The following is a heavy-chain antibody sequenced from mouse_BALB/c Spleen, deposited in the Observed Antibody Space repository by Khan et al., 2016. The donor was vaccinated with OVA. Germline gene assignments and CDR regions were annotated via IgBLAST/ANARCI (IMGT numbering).Heavy chain of an antibody. CDR2: INYSGST. CDR1: GYSITSDYA. J-gene: IGHJ4*01. D-gene: IGHD2-3*01. CDR3: ARDGSRYNYAMDY. Sequence: EVQLQESGPGLVKPSQSLSLTCTVTGYSITSDYAWNWIRQFPGNKLEWMGYINYSGSTNYNPALKSRISITQTTSKNQFFLKLNSVTTADTATYYCARDGSRYNYAMDYWGQGTSVTVSS. V-gene: IGHV3-2*02.